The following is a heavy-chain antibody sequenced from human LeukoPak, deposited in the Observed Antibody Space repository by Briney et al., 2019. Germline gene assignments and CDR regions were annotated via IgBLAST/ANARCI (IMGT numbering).Heavy chain of an antibody. CDR3: ATVFQQRGYYYMDV. CDR2: ISGYNGNT. CDR1: SYSFTRYG. D-gene: IGHD6-13*01. V-gene: IGHV1-18*01. Sequence: ASVKVSCKASSYSFTRYGISWVRQAPGQGLEWMGWISGYNGNTNYAQKFLGRVSMTADTSTSTAYMELSSLKSEDTGVYYCATVFQQRGYYYMDVWGKGTTVTVSS. J-gene: IGHJ6*03.